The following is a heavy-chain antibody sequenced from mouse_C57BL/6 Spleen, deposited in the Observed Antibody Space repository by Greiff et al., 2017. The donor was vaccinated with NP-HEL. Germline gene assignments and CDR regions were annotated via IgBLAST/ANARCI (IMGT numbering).Heavy chain of an antibody. V-gene: IGHV14-2*01. CDR2: IDPEDGET. Sequence: EVQRVESGAELVKPGASVKLSCTASGFNIKDYYMHWVKQRPEQGLEWIGRIDPEDGETKYAPKFQGKATITADTSSNTAYLQLSSLTSEDTAVYYGARGGRSYVVDFEVWGTGTTVTVAS. CDR1: GFNIKDYY. D-gene: IGHD1-1*01. J-gene: IGHJ1*03. CDR3: ARGGRSYVVDFEV.